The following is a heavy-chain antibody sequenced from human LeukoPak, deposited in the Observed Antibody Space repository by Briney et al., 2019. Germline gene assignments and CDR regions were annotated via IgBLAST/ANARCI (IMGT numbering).Heavy chain of an antibody. J-gene: IGHJ3*02. CDR3: ARDYARGGSYSDAFDI. CDR1: GYTFTSYG. Sequence: ASVKVSCKASGYTFTSYGISWVRQAPGQGLEWMGWISAYNGNTNYAQKLQGRVTMTTDTSTSTAYMELRSLRSDDTAVYYCARDYARGGSYSDAFDIWGQGTMVTVSS. V-gene: IGHV1-18*01. D-gene: IGHD1-26*01. CDR2: ISAYNGNT.